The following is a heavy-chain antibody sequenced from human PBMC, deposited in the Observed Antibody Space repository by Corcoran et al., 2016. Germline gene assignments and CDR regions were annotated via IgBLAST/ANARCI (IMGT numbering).Heavy chain of an antibody. CDR2: IYYLGTT. CDR1: GGSVNYYY. CDR3: SRYNVAPVIRDVMDV. D-gene: IGHD2-21*02. Sequence: QVQLQESGPGLVKPSETLSLTCSVSGGSVNYYYWSWIRQSPGKGLEYIGYIYYLGTTRYNPSLKSRVTISVDTSKDQVLLKLDTLTAADTDVYDWSRYNVAPVIRDVMDVCGQGTTVTVCS. J-gene: IGHJ6*02. V-gene: IGHV4-59*02.